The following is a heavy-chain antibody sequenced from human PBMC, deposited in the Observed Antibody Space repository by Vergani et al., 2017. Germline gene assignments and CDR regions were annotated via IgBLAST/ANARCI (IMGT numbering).Heavy chain of an antibody. CDR1: GFTFSDYY. CDR3: ASSRVVIADYYGMDV. D-gene: IGHD3-3*01. J-gene: IGHJ6*02. CDR2: ISSSSSYT. Sequence: VQLLESGGGLVQPGGSLRLSCAASGFTFSDYYMSWIRQAPGKGLEWVSYISSSSSYTNYADSVKGRFTISRDNAKNSLYLQMNSLRAEDTAVYYCASSRVVIADYYGMDVWGQGTTVTVSS. V-gene: IGHV3-11*03.